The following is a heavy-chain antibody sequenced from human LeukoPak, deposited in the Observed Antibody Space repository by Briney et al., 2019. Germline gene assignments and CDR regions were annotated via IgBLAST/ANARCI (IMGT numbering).Heavy chain of an antibody. CDR2: ISGSGGST. CDR1: GFTFSSYA. V-gene: IGHV3-23*01. D-gene: IGHD5-24*01. CDR3: ARDMGWLQFNY. J-gene: IGHJ4*02. Sequence: GGSLRLSCAASGFTFSSYAMSWVRQAPGKGLEWVSAISGSGGSTYYADSVKGQFTISRDNSKNTLYLQMNSLRAEDSAVYYCARDMGWLQFNYWGQGILVTVSS.